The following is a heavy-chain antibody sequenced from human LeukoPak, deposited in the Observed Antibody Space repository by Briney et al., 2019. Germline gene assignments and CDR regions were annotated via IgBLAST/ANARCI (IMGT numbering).Heavy chain of an antibody. V-gene: IGHV4-4*07. CDR1: GDSISNYY. CDR2: IYTSGST. Sequence: SETLSLTCTVSGDSISNYYWSWIRQPAGKGLDWIGRIYTSGSTNYNPSLKSRVTMSVDTSKNQFSLKLSPVTAADTAVYYCARVSLVRGAPDYYFDYWGQGTLVTVSS. CDR3: ARVSLVRGAPDYYFDY. J-gene: IGHJ4*02. D-gene: IGHD3-10*01.